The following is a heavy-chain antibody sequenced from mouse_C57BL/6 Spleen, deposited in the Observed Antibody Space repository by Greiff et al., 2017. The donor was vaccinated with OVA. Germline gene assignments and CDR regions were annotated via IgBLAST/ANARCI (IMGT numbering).Heavy chain of an antibody. CDR2: IYIGNGYT. J-gene: IGHJ2*01. V-gene: IGHV1-58*01. Sequence: EVQRVESGAELVRPGSSVKMSCKTSGYTFTSYGINWVKQRPGQGLEWIGYIYIGNGYTEYNEKFKGKATLTSDTSSSTAYMQLSSLTSEDSAIYFCARSGYYGSRGENYFDYWGQGTTLTVSS. CDR1: GYTFTSYG. CDR3: ARSGYYGSRGENYFDY. D-gene: IGHD1-1*01.